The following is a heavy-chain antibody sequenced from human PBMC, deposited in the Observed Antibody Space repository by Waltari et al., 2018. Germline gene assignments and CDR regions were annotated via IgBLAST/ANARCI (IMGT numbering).Heavy chain of an antibody. CDR2: ISGNNGHT. Sequence: QVQLVQSGAAVKKPGASVKVSCKASGYTFSDYGISRVRRAPGQGLERMGWISGNNGHTNHAQKFQGRLIMTEDTSATTVYMELTYLTSDDTAVYYCARERHRLMEEGYLMALDPWGQGTLVTVSS. V-gene: IGHV1-18*01. J-gene: IGHJ5*02. D-gene: IGHD3-3*01. CDR1: GYTFSDYG. CDR3: ARERHRLMEEGYLMALDP.